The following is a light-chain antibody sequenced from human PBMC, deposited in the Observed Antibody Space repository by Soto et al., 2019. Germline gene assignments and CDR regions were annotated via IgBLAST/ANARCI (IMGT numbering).Light chain of an antibody. CDR2: GAS. CDR1: QSVSSSY. J-gene: IGKJ1*01. Sequence: EIVLTQSPGTLSLSPGERATLSFRASQSVSSSYLAWYQQKPGQAPRAPIYGASSRATGIPERFSGSGSGTDFTLTISRLEPEDVALYYCQQYGSSPGTFGQGTNVDIK. V-gene: IGKV3-20*01. CDR3: QQYGSSPGT.